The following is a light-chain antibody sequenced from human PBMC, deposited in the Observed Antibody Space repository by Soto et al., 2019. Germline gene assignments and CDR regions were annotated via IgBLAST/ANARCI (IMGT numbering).Light chain of an antibody. Sequence: AIRMTQSPSSFSASTGDRVTITCRVSQGISSYLAWYQQKPGKAPKLLIYAASTLQSGVPSRFSGSGSGTDFTLTISCLQSEDFATYYCQQYYNYPLTFGGGTKVEIK. J-gene: IGKJ4*01. V-gene: IGKV1-8*01. CDR3: QQYYNYPLT. CDR1: QGISSY. CDR2: AAS.